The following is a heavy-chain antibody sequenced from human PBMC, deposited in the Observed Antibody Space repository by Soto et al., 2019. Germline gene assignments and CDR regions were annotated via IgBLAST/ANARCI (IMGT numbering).Heavy chain of an antibody. J-gene: IGHJ5*02. CDR2: ISDDGNNK. CDR3: ARATSSGIAGRSGS. Sequence: QVQMVESGGGVVQPGRSLRLSCAASGFSFSSHSMHWVRQAPGKRLEWVAVISDDGNNKYYADSVKGRFTISRDNSKNTLYLEMNSLRLEDTAVYYCARATSSGIAGRSGSSGQGTLVTVSS. CDR1: GFSFSSHS. D-gene: IGHD6-6*01. V-gene: IGHV3-30-3*01.